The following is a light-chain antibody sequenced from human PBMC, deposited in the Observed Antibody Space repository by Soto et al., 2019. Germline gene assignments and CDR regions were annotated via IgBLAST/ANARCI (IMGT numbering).Light chain of an antibody. V-gene: IGKV3D-20*01. CDR2: DAS. J-gene: IGKJ5*01. CDR3: QQYGSSPIT. CDR1: QSVSSSY. Sequence: EIVVTQSPATLSLSPGERATLSCGASQSVSSSYVAWYQHRPGLAPRLLIHDASSRATGIPDRFSGTKSGTDFTLTIRRLEPEDAAVYYCQQYGSSPITFGQGTRLEIK.